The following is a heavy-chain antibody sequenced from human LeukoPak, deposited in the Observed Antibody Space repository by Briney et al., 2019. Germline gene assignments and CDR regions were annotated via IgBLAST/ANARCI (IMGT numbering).Heavy chain of an antibody. CDR2: IYYSETA. J-gene: IGHJ2*01. CDR3: ARARKTSTVTTEVWYFDL. V-gene: IGHV4-59*12. D-gene: IGHD4-17*01. Sequence: PSETLSLTCTVSGDSIRTYYWSWIRQPPGKGLEWIGYIYYSETANYNPSLKSRVTISVDTSKNQFSLNLSSVTAADTAVFYCARARKTSTVTTEVWYFDLWGCGTLVTVSS. CDR1: GDSIRTYY.